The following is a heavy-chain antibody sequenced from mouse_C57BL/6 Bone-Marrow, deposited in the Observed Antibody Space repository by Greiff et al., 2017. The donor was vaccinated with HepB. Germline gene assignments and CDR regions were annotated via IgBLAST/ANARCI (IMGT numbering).Heavy chain of an antibody. D-gene: IGHD2-4*01. CDR1: GYTFTSYW. Sequence: VKLQQPGAELVMPGASVKLSCKASGYTFTSYWMHWVKQRPGQGLEWIGEIDPSDSYTNYNQKFKGKSTLTVDKSSSTAYMQLSSLTSEDSAVYYCARSRLYDYGEFAYWGQGTLVTVSA. J-gene: IGHJ3*01. CDR2: IDPSDSYT. CDR3: ARSRLYDYGEFAY. V-gene: IGHV1-69*01.